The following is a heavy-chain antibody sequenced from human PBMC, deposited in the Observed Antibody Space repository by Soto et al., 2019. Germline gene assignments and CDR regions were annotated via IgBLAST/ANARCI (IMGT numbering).Heavy chain of an antibody. CDR3: TRGPSMIANDDFEY. D-gene: IGHD2-21*01. J-gene: IGHJ4*01. CDR1: GFAVSSYS. CDR2: MSFDGNSK. Sequence: GGSLRLSCAASGFAVSSYSMHWVRQAPGKGLEWVAAMSFDGNSKYFADSVKGRFKISRDTSKNTWSLEMESLGVEDSALYHCTRGPSMIANDDFEYWGQGTQVTVSS. V-gene: IGHV3-30-3*01.